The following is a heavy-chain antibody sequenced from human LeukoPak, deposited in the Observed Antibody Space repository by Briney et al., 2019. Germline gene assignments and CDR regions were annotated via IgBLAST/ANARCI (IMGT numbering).Heavy chain of an antibody. CDR2: IGGDGRGT. Sequence: PGGSLRLSCAASAFTFRNHAMTWVRQAPGNGLEWVSAIGGDGRGTDYADSVKGRFTISRDNSKNTLYLQMIGLRVEDTARYYCARRVGGTPDYWGPGTQVTVSS. J-gene: IGHJ4*02. D-gene: IGHD1-26*01. V-gene: IGHV3-23*01. CDR1: AFTFRNHA. CDR3: ARRVGGTPDY.